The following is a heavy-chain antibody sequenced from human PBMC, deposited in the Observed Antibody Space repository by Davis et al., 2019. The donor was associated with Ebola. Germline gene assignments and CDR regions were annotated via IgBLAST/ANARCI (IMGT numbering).Heavy chain of an antibody. Sequence: GESLKISCAASGFTFSTYAMGWVRQAPGKGLEWVSDISSGGGAPYYADSVKGRFTTFRDNPKNTLYLQMNSLRADDTAVYYCAKQRGVGAIDYDYWGRGTVVTASS. V-gene: IGHV3-23*01. CDR3: AKQRGVGAIDYDY. CDR1: GFTFSTYA. CDR2: ISSGGGAP. D-gene: IGHD1-26*01. J-gene: IGHJ4*02.